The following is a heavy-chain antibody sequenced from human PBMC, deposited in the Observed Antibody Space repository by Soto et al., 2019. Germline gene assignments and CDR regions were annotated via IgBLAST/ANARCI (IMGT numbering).Heavy chain of an antibody. D-gene: IGHD6-19*01. CDR1: GGSISSYY. V-gene: IGHV4-59*08. CDR3: ARPRGWAVDH. J-gene: IGHJ4*02. CDR2: MYYNGST. Sequence: QVQLQESGPGLVKPSETLSLTCTVSGGSISSYYWSWIRQPPGKGLEWIGYMYYNGSTNYKPSLKNRVTISVDTPKNQFSLKLSSVTAPDTGVYYCARPRGWAVDHWGQGTLVTVSS.